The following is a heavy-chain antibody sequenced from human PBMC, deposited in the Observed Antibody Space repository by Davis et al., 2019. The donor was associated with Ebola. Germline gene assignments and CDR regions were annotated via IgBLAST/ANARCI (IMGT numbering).Heavy chain of an antibody. V-gene: IGHV3-23*01. Sequence: GGSLRLSCAASGIAFSRYAMTWVRQAPGKGLEWVSTISGSGGYTYYADSVKGRFTISRDNSKNTLYLQMNSLRAEDTAVYYCTKDFDYVNGYWGQGTLVTVSS. CDR3: TKDFDYVNGY. CDR2: ISGSGGYT. CDR1: GIAFSRYA. D-gene: IGHD4-17*01. J-gene: IGHJ4*02.